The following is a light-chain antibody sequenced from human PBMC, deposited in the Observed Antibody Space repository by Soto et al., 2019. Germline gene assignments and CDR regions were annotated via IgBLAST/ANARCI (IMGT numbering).Light chain of an antibody. CDR1: SSDIGSYNL. CDR3: SSYRSSDTLEV. V-gene: IGLV2-14*02. Sequence: QSALTQPASVSGSPGQSLTISCTGTSSDIGSYNLVSWYQHHPGKAPKLLICEGTERPSGVSNRFSGSKSGNTASLTISGVQADDEADYYCSSYRSSDTLEVFGTGTKVT. CDR2: EGT. J-gene: IGLJ1*01.